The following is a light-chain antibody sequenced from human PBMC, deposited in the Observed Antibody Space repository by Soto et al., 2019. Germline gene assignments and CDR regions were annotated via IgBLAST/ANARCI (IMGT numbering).Light chain of an antibody. CDR1: QSFSSN. CDR2: DAS. CDR3: QQYNTWPPYT. Sequence: DIVMTQSPGTLSVSPGERATLSCRASQSFSSNLAWYQQKPGQAPRLLIYDASTRATGIPARFSGSGSGTDFTLSIRSLQSADYSVYFCQQYNTWPPYTLGQGTKLEI. J-gene: IGKJ2*01. V-gene: IGKV3-15*01.